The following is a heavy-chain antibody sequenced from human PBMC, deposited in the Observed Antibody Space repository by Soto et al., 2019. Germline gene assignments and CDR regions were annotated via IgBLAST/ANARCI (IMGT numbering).Heavy chain of an antibody. CDR2: INPNSGGT. J-gene: IGHJ6*02. D-gene: IGHD6-13*01. Sequence: ASVKVSFKASGYTFTGYYMHWVRQAPGQGLEWMGWINPNSGGTNYAQKFQGRVTMTRDTSISTAYMELSRLRSDDTAVYYCARDYSSSWGYYYYYGMDVWGQGTTVTVSS. CDR1: GYTFTGYY. CDR3: ARDYSSSWGYYYYYGMDV. V-gene: IGHV1-2*02.